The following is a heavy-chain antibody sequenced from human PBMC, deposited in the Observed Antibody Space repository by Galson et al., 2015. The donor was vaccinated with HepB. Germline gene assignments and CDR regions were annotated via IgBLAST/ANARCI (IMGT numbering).Heavy chain of an antibody. CDR2: IYYSGST. J-gene: IGHJ6*02. Sequence: GKGLEWIGYIYYSGSTYYNPSLKSRVTISVDTSKNQFSLKLSSVTAADTAVYYCARGGIVVVPAAMMRYYYYGMDVWGQGTTVTVSS. CDR3: ARGGIVVVPAAMMRYYYYGMDV. V-gene: IGHV4-30-4*01. D-gene: IGHD2-2*01.